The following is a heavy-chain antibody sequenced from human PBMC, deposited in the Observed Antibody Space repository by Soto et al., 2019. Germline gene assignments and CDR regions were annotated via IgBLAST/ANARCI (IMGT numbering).Heavy chain of an antibody. V-gene: IGHV4-30-4*01. Sequence: QVQLQASGPGLVKPSQTLSLPCTVSGDSLSRGDYSWSWIRQPPGTGLEWIGYIYHSGSTYYNPSLKSRVTISVDTSKNQFGLKLSSVTAADTAVDYCAKEPVSITIFGVNKMDVWGQGTTGIVSS. D-gene: IGHD3-3*01. CDR2: IYHSGST. CDR3: AKEPVSITIFGVNKMDV. CDR1: GDSLSRGDYS. J-gene: IGHJ6*02.